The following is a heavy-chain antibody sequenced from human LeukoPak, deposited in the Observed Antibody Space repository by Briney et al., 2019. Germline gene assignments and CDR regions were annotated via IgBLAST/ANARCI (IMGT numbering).Heavy chain of an antibody. J-gene: IGHJ4*02. D-gene: IGHD6-19*01. CDR1: GDSISSGNYY. Sequence: SETLSLTCSVSGDSISSGNYYWSWVRQPAGKGLECIGRIHSSGSTNYNPSLASRVTVSVDTSRNQFSLKLSSVTAADTAVYYCARGKVVAGTPGQNSWDYWGQGIMVTVSS. CDR3: ARGKVVAGTPGQNSWDY. CDR2: IHSSGST. V-gene: IGHV4-61*02.